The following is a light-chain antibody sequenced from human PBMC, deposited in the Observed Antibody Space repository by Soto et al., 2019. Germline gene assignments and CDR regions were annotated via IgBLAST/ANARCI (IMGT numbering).Light chain of an antibody. CDR2: DVS. CDR1: SSDVGGYNY. CDR3: SSYTSTDG. J-gene: IGLJ1*01. Sequence: QSALTQPASVSGSPGQSITISCTGTSSDVGGYNYVSWYQHHPGKAPKLMIYDVSNRPSGVSNRFSGSKSGNTASLTISGLQPEDEADYYCSSYTSTDGFGTGTKLTVL. V-gene: IGLV2-14*03.